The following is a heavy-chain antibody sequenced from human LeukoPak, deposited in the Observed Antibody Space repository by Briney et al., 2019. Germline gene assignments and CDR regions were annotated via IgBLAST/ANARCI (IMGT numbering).Heavy chain of an antibody. D-gene: IGHD2-15*01. J-gene: IGHJ5*02. Sequence: SETLSLTCAVYGGSFSGYYWSWIRQPPGKGLEWIGEINHSGSTNYNPSLKSRVTISVDTSKHQFSLKLSSVTAADTAVYYCARAPNLGYCSGGSCYSGNWFEPWGQGTLVTVSS. CDR3: ARAPNLGYCSGGSCYSGNWFEP. V-gene: IGHV4-34*01. CDR2: INHSGST. CDR1: GGSFSGYY.